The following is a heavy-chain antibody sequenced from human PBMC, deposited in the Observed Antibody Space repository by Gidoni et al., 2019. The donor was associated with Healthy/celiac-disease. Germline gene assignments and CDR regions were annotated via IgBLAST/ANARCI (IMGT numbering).Heavy chain of an antibody. V-gene: IGHV3-13*01. CDR1: GFTFSSYD. CDR2: IGTAGDT. D-gene: IGHD3-10*01. Sequence: EVQLVESGGGLVQPGGSLRLSCAASGFTFSSYDMHWVRPATGKGLAWVSAIGTAGDTYYPGSVKGRFTISRENAKNSLYLQMNSLRAGDTAVYYCARMALYYGSGRDYYGMDVWGQGTTVTVSS. J-gene: IGHJ6*02. CDR3: ARMALYYGSGRDYYGMDV.